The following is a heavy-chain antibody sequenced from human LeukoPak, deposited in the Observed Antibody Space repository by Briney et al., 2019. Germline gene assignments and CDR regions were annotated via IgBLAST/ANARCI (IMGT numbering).Heavy chain of an antibody. V-gene: IGHV1-2*02. Sequence: ASVKVSCTASGFTFTGYYMHWVRQAPGQGPEWMGWINSNSGATNYAQKFQGRVTTTRDTSISTVYMELSSLRSDDTAVYYCARGRDRGASTPFDYWGQGTLVTVSS. J-gene: IGHJ4*02. CDR1: GFTFTGYY. D-gene: IGHD1-26*01. CDR2: INSNSGAT. CDR3: ARGRDRGASTPFDY.